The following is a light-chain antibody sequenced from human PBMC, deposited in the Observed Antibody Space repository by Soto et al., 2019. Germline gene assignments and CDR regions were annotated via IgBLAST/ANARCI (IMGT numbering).Light chain of an antibody. J-gene: IGKJ3*01. CDR3: QQYDDIPV. CDR1: QDIRHY. Sequence: DIQMTQSPPSVSASVGDRVTITCQARQDIRHYLNWYQQRPGEAPNLLIYDASTLQSGVPSRFTCSGSGTIFTFTITRLQPEDVATYYCQQYDDIPVFGPGTKV. CDR2: DAS. V-gene: IGKV1-33*01.